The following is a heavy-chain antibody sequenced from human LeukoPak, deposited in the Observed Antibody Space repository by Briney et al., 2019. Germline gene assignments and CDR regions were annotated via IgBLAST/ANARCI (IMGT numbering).Heavy chain of an antibody. D-gene: IGHD5-18*01. CDR2: IYPGDSDT. Sequence: GESLRISCKGSGYSFTSYWIGWVRQVPGKGLEWMGIIYPGDSDTRYSPSFQGQVTISADKSISTAYLQWSSLKASDTAMYYCARAQLWLRSDAFDIWGQGTMVTVSS. CDR3: ARAQLWLRSDAFDI. CDR1: GYSFTSYW. J-gene: IGHJ3*02. V-gene: IGHV5-51*01.